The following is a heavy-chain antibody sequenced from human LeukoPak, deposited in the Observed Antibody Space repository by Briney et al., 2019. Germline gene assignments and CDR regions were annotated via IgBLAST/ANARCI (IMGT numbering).Heavy chain of an antibody. CDR3: ARGDDYYDSSGYYPFDY. J-gene: IGHJ4*02. CDR1: GGTFSSYA. CDR2: IIPIFGTA. Sequence: ASVKVSCKASGGTFSSYAISWVRQAPGQGLEWMGGIIPIFGTANYAQKFQGRVTITTDESTSTAYMELSSLRSEDTAVYYCARGDDYYDSSGYYPFDYWGQGTLVTVPS. V-gene: IGHV1-69*05. D-gene: IGHD3-22*01.